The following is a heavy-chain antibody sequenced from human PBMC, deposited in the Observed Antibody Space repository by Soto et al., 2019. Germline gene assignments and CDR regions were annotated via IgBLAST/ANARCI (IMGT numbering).Heavy chain of an antibody. J-gene: IGHJ4*02. Sequence: QVQLVQSGAEVKKPGASVKVSCKASGYTFTSYGISWSRQAPGQGLEWMGWISAYNGHTNYAQKLQGRVTLTTDTSTSTVYMELRSLRSDDTAVYCCERDLAAAGPFDYWGQVTLVTVAS. CDR3: ERDLAAAGPFDY. D-gene: IGHD6-13*01. CDR2: ISAYNGHT. CDR1: GYTFTSYG. V-gene: IGHV1-18*01.